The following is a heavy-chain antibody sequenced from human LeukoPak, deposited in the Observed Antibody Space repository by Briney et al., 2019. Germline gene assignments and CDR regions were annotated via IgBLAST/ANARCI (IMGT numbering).Heavy chain of an antibody. J-gene: IGHJ3*02. V-gene: IGHV4-59*08. CDR3: ARLLHIPAALDDAFDI. Sequence: PSETLCLTCAASGFSISSYYWSWIRQPPGKGLEWIGSIYYSGSTNYNTSFRSRVTISVETSKTQFSLKLSSVTAADTAVYSCARLLHIPAALDDAFDIWGQGTMVTVSS. CDR1: GFSISSYY. D-gene: IGHD6-13*01. CDR2: IYYSGST.